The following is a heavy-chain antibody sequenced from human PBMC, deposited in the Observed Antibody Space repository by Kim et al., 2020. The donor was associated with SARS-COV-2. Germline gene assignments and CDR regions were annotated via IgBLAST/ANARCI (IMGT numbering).Heavy chain of an antibody. J-gene: IGHJ3*02. CDR2: ISSSGSTI. Sequence: GGSLRLSCAASGFTFSDYYMSWIRQAPGKGLEWVSYISSSGSTIYYADSVKGRFTISRDNAKNSLYLQMNSLRAEDTAVYYCARDRRYCTNGVCLRRHDAFDIWGQGTMVTVSS. V-gene: IGHV3-11*01. CDR3: ARDRRYCTNGVCLRRHDAFDI. CDR1: GFTFSDYY. D-gene: IGHD2-8*01.